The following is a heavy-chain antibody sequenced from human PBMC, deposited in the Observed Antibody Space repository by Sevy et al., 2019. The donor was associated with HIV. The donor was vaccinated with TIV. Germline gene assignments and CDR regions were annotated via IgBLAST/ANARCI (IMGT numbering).Heavy chain of an antibody. CDR2: ISYDEAHK. V-gene: IGHV3-30*18. J-gene: IGHJ4*02. D-gene: IGHD3-10*01. CDR1: GFTFRTSG. CDR3: AKDYSAGITFVRGAYRARGDYFDY. Sequence: GGSLRFSCVTSGFTFRTSGMHWVRQSPGKGLEWVAIISYDEAHKNYADSVRDRFSISKDNSKNTLYLQMSSLKTEDTAVYYCAKDYSAGITFVRGAYRARGDYFDYWGQGTQVTVSS.